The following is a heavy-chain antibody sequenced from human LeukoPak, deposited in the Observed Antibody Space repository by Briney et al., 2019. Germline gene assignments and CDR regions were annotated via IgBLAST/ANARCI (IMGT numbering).Heavy chain of an antibody. CDR3: ARRYYYDSSGYYLAHDAFDI. D-gene: IGHD3-22*01. V-gene: IGHV5-51*01. J-gene: IGHJ3*02. CDR1: GYSFTSHW. CDR2: IYPGDSET. Sequence: GESLKISCKGSGYSFTSHWIGWVRQMPGKGLEWMGIIYPGDSETRYSPSFQGQVATSADKSISTAYLQWSSLKASDTAMYYCARRYYYDSSGYYLAHDAFDIWGQGTMVTVSS.